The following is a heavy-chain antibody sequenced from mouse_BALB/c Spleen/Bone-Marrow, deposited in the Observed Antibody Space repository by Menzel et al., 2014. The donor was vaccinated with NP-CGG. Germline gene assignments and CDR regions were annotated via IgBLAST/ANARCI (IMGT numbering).Heavy chain of an antibody. V-gene: IGHV1S81*02. J-gene: IGHJ3*01. Sequence: QVQLQQSGAELVKPGASVKWSCKASGYTFTSYYMYWVKQRPGQGLEWIGEINPSNGGTNFNEKFKNKATLTVDKSSSTAYMQLSSLIFEDSAVYYCTRSNGNWFAYWGQGTLVTVSA. CDR1: GYTFTSYY. CDR3: TRSNGNWFAY. CDR2: INPSNGGT. D-gene: IGHD2-1*01.